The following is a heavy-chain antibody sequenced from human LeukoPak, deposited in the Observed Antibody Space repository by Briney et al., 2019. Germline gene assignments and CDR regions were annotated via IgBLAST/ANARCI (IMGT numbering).Heavy chain of an antibody. J-gene: IGHJ4*02. V-gene: IGHV3-21*01. Sequence: PGGSLRLSCAASGFTFNNYNMNWVRQAPGKALEWVSSITSSGTYIFYADSVKGRLTISRDNAKNSLYLQINSLGPEDTAVYYCAREVDYDFWSGYHYYFDYWGQGTLVTVSS. CDR3: AREVDYDFWSGYHYYFDY. CDR2: ITSSGTYI. D-gene: IGHD3-3*01. CDR1: GFTFNNYN.